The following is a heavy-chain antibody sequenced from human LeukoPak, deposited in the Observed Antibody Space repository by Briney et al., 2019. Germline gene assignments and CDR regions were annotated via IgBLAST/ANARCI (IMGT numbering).Heavy chain of an antibody. V-gene: IGHV1-8*01. J-gene: IGHJ3*02. D-gene: IGHD3-10*01. CDR1: GYTFTSYD. CDR2: MNPNSGNT. CDR3: AREGTQSDAFDI. Sequence: ASVKVSCKASGYTFTSYDISWVRQATGQGLEWMGWMNPNSGNTGYAQKFQGRVTMTRNTSISTAYMELSSLRSEGTAVYYCAREGTQSDAFDIWGQGTMVTVSS.